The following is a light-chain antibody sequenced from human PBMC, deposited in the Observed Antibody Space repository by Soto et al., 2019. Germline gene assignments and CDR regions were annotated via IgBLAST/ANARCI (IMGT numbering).Light chain of an antibody. Sequence: EIVMTQSPATLSVSPGERATLSCRASQSVSSNLTWYQQKPGQAPRLPIYGASTRATGIPARFSGSGSGTEFTLTISSLQAEDFEVYYCQQYNKWRTFGQGTKV. CDR3: QQYNKWRT. V-gene: IGKV3-15*01. CDR1: QSVSSN. J-gene: IGKJ1*01. CDR2: GAS.